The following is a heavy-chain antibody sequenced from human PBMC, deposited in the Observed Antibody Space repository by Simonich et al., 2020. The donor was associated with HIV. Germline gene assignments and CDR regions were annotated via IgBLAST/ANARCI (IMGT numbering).Heavy chain of an antibody. CDR2: IYYSGST. D-gene: IGHD6-19*01. V-gene: IGHV4-59*08. CDR1: GVSISSHY. J-gene: IGHJ4*02. Sequence: QVQLQESGPGLVKPSETLSLTCTVSGVSISSHYWSWIRQPPGKGLEWIGYIYYSGSTNYKPSLTSRVTILVDTSKNQFSLKLSSVTAADTAVDYCARNSSGWDYFDYWGQGTLVTVSS. CDR3: ARNSSGWDYFDY.